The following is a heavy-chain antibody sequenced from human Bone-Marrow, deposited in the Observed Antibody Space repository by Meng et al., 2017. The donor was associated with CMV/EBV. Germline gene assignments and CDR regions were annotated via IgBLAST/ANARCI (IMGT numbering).Heavy chain of an antibody. CDR1: GYTFTNYG. J-gene: IGHJ4*02. Sequence: SGYTFTNYGVSWVRQAPGQGLEWMGWISAYNANTKYARKIQGRVTMTTDTATSTAYMELRSLRSDDTAVYYCGRAYSAYYASGSLDFWGQGTLVTVSS. CDR2: ISAYNANT. V-gene: IGHV1-18*01. D-gene: IGHD3-10*01. CDR3: GRAYSAYYASGSLDF.